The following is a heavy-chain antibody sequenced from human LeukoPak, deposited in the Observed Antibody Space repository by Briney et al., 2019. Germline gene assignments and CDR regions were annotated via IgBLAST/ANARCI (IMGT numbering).Heavy chain of an antibody. D-gene: IGHD2-2*01. CDR2: INDSGSI. Sequence: SPSPARTVVGCSISRNGCSWISHPPGKGLEWIAHINDSGSINYHPSIKSPFTISVATSKTQFSLTLSSVTAPDTAVYYPARNETYSSSSNCRTHTDYWGQGTLVTVSS. CDR1: GCSISRNG. CDR3: ARNETYSSSSNCRTHTDY. J-gene: IGHJ4*02. V-gene: IGHV4-59*01.